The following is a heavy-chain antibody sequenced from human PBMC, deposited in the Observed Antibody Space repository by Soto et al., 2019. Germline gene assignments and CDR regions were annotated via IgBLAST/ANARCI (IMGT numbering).Heavy chain of an antibody. V-gene: IGHV3-23*01. CDR2: VSGSGGSS. Sequence: EVQLLESGGGLVQPGGSLRLSCAASGFIFTNYALSWVRQAPGKVLEWVAGVSGSGGSSYYADSVKARFTVSRDNSRSTLYLQMSSLRAEDSAIYYCAKDADNDDYGVFDVGGQGTLVTVSS. J-gene: IGHJ3*01. CDR3: AKDADNDDYGVFDV. CDR1: GFIFTNYA. D-gene: IGHD4-17*01.